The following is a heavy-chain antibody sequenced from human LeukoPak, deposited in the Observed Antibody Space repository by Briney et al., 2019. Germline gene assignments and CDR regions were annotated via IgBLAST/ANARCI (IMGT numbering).Heavy chain of an antibody. Sequence: GGTLRLSCAASGFTFSSYDMSWVRQARGKGVEWVSAISGSGGSRYCADSVKGRFTISRDNSKNTLYLQMNSLRAEDTAVYYCAKDMRYYGSGSYYNLDAFDIWGQGTMVTVSS. V-gene: IGHV3-23*01. J-gene: IGHJ3*02. D-gene: IGHD3-10*01. CDR2: ISGSGGSR. CDR3: AKDMRYYGSGSYYNLDAFDI. CDR1: GFTFSSYD.